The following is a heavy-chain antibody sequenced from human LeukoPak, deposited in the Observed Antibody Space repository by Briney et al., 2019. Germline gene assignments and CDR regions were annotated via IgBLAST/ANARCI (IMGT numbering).Heavy chain of an antibody. Sequence: ASVKVSCMASGGTFSSYAVSWVRQTPGQGLEWLGGIIPVFGTTTYAQKFQDKVTMTADKSTNTAYLQISSLTSDDTAVYYCARCSPGDSSNFYAVLQYWGQGTQVTVSS. D-gene: IGHD3-22*01. CDR1: GGTFSSYA. V-gene: IGHV1-69*06. CDR2: IIPVFGTT. J-gene: IGHJ4*02. CDR3: ARCSPGDSSNFYAVLQY.